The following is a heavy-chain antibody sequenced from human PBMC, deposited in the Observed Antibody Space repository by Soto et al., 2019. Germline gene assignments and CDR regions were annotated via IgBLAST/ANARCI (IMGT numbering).Heavy chain of an antibody. V-gene: IGHV3-48*03. D-gene: IGHD6-13*01. CDR3: ARDRSSSWPPAPYYYYGMDV. J-gene: IGHJ6*02. Sequence: GGSLRLSCAASGFTFSSYEMNWVRQAPGKGLEWVSYISSSGSTIYYADSVKGRFTISRDNAKNSLYLQMNSLRAEDTAVYYCARDRSSSWPPAPYYYYGMDVWGQGTTVTGSS. CDR2: ISSSGSTI. CDR1: GFTFSSYE.